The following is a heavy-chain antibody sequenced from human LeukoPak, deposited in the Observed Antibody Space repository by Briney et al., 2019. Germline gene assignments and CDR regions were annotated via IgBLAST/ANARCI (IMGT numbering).Heavy chain of an antibody. V-gene: IGHV1-8*03. CDR1: GYTFTSYD. CDR2: MNPNSGNT. J-gene: IGHJ4*02. CDR3: ARDHRFGEVIAGDY. Sequence: GASVKVSCKASGYTFTSYDINWVRQATGQGLEWMGWMNPNSGNTGYAQKFQGRVTITRNTSISTAYMELSSLRSEDTAVYYCARDHRFGEVIAGDYWGQGTLVTVSS. D-gene: IGHD3-10*01.